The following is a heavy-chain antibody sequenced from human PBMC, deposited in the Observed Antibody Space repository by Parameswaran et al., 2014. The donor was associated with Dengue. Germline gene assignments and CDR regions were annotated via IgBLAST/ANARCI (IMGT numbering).Heavy chain of an antibody. D-gene: IGHD3-10*01. J-gene: IGHJ4*02. CDR3: ARGLWSHYYFDY. CDR2: IYSGGST. V-gene: IGHV3-53*01. Sequence: VRQAPGKGLEWVSVIYSGGSTYYADSVKGRFTISRDNSKNTLYLQMNSLRAEDTAVYYCARGLWSHYYFDYWGQGTLVTVSS.